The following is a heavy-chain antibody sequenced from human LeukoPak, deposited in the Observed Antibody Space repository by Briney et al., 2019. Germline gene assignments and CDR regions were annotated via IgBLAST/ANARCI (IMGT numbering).Heavy chain of an antibody. CDR1: GFTFDDYA. J-gene: IGHJ4*02. Sequence: GGSLRLSCAASGFTFDDYAMHWVRQAPGKGLEWVSGISWNSGSIGYADSVKGRFTISRDNAKNSLYLQMNSLRAEDTALYYCAKDREVSGSYFDYWGQGTLVTVSS. CDR2: ISWNSGSI. CDR3: AKDREVSGSYFDY. V-gene: IGHV3-9*01. D-gene: IGHD1-26*01.